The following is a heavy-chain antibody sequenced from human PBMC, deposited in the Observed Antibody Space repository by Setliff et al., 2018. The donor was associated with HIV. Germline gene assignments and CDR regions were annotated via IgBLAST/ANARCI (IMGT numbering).Heavy chain of an antibody. J-gene: IGHJ4*02. V-gene: IGHV1-8*02. CDR1: GGTFSRYA. CDR2: INPSSGDT. CDR3: ARGRLSWSPDF. Sequence: ASVKVSCKASGGTFSRYAIHWVRQAPGQGLEWMGVINPSSGDTLYAQNFQGRVTVTRDTSTSTAYMELSSLTSDDTAIYYCARGRLSWSPDFWGQGTLVTVSS.